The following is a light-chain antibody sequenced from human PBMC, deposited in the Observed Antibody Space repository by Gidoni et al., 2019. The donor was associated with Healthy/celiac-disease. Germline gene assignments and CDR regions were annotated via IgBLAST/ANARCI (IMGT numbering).Light chain of an antibody. CDR2: DAS. J-gene: IGKJ5*01. V-gene: IGKV3-11*01. CDR3: PQRSNWPPIT. CDR1: QRVSSY. Sequence: EIVLTQSPATLSLSPGERATLSCRASQRVSSYLAWYQQKPVQAPRLLIYDASNRATGIPARFSGSGSGPDFTLTISRLEPEDFAVYFCPQRSNWPPITFGHGTRLEIK.